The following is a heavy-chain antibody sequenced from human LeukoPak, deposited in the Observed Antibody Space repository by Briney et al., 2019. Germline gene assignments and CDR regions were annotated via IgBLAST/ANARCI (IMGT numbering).Heavy chain of an antibody. CDR2: ISGSGGST. V-gene: IGHV3-23*01. J-gene: IGHJ4*02. CDR3: AKARYGDYVAPVGGPFDY. CDR1: GFTFSSYA. Sequence: GGSLRLSCAASGFTFSSYAMSWVRQAPGKGLEWVSAISGSGGSTYYADSVKGRFTISRDNSKNTLNLQMNSLRAEDTAVYYCAKARYGDYVAPVGGPFDYWGQGALVTVSS. D-gene: IGHD4-17*01.